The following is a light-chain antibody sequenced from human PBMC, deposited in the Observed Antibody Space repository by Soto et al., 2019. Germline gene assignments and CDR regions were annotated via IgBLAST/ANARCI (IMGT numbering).Light chain of an antibody. CDR1: SSNIGAGYD. J-gene: IGLJ1*01. CDR3: QSYDSSLSGYV. V-gene: IGLV1-40*01. Sequence: SVLTQPPSVSGAPGHRVTISCTGSSSNIGAGYDVHWYQQLPGTVPKLLIYGNSNRPSGVPDRFSGSKSGTSASLAITGLQAEDEADYYCQSYDSSLSGYVFGSGTKVTVL. CDR2: GNS.